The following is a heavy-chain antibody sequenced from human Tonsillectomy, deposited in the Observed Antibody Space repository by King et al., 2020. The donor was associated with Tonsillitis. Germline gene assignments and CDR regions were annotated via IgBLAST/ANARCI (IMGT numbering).Heavy chain of an antibody. CDR2: ISGSGGST. V-gene: IGHV3-23*04. J-gene: IGHJ4*02. Sequence: VQLVESGGGLVQPGGSLRLSCAASGFTFSSYAMSWVRQAPGKGLEWVSAISGSGGSTYYADSVKGRFTISRDNSKNTLYLQMNSLRAEDTAVYYCAKAPVGFGELFYSFDYWGQGTLVTVSS. CDR1: GFTFSSYA. D-gene: IGHD3-10*01. CDR3: AKAPVGFGELFYSFDY.